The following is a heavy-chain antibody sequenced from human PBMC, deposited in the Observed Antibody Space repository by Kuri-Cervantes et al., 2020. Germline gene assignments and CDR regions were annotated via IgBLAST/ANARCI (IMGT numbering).Heavy chain of an antibody. CDR1: GGTFSSYA. J-gene: IGHJ6*03. Sequence: SVKVSCKASGGTFSSYAISWVRQAPGQGLEWMGGIIPIFGTANYAQKFQGRVTITTDESTSTAYMELSSLRSEDTAVYYCARGPSDIVVVPAAYQRDTPGYYYYYMDVWGKGTTVTVSS. D-gene: IGHD2-2*01. CDR3: ARGPSDIVVVPAAYQRDTPGYYYYYMDV. V-gene: IGHV1-69*05. CDR2: IIPIFGTA.